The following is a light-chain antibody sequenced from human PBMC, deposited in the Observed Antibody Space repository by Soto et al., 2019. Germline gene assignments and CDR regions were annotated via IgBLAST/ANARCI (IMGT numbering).Light chain of an antibody. CDR2: TAS. CDR3: QPTTTFPLT. J-gene: IGKJ4*01. CDR1: QGVSTW. Sequence: DIQMTQSPSSVSASVGDRVTITCRASQGVSTWLAWYQQKPGKAPNLLIYTASSLQSGVPSRCSGSGSGTDFTLTISGLQPEDVATYYCQPTTTFPLTFGGGTKVEI. V-gene: IGKV1D-12*01.